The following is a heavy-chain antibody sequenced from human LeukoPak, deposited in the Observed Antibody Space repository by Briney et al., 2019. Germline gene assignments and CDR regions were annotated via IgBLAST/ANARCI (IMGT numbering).Heavy chain of an antibody. CDR2: ISGTESTT. Sequence: GGSLRLSCAASVFTLSSYAMSAVPHAPGKGVEWVSAISGTESTTYYAESVKGRFTISRDNSKNTLYLQMNSLRAEDTAVYYCANRLTQLDYWGQGTLVTVSS. CDR1: VFTLSSYA. J-gene: IGHJ4*02. CDR3: ANRLTQLDY. D-gene: IGHD4/OR15-4a*01. V-gene: IGHV3-23*01.